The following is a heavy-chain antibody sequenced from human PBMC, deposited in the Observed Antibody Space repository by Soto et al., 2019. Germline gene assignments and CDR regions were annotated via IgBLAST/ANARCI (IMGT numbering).Heavy chain of an antibody. V-gene: IGHV4-34*01. D-gene: IGHD3-3*01. CDR2: INHSGST. CDR1: GGSFSGYY. CDR3: AKNGFWSGSHYYYYYGMGV. Sequence: SETLSLTCAVYGGSFSGYYWSWIRQPPGKGLEWIGEINHSGSTNYNPSLKSRVTISVDTSKNQFSLKLSSVTAADTAVYYCAKNGFWSGSHYYYYYGMGVWGQGTTVTVSS. J-gene: IGHJ6*02.